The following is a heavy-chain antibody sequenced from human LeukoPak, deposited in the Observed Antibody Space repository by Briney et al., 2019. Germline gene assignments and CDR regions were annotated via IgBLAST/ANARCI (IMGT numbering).Heavy chain of an antibody. CDR3: ARSSSGWTRGWFDP. CDR1: GFTFSSYS. Sequence: GSLRLSCAASGFTFSSYSMNWIRQPPGKGLEWIGEINHSGSTNYNPSLKSRVTISVDTSKNQFSLKLSSVTAADTAVYYCARSSSGWTRGWFDPWGQGTLVTVSS. CDR2: INHSGST. J-gene: IGHJ5*02. D-gene: IGHD6-19*01. V-gene: IGHV4-34*01.